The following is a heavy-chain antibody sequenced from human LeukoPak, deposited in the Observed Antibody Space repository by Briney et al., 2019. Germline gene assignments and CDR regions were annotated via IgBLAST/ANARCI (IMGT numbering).Heavy chain of an antibody. CDR1: GGSFSGYY. D-gene: IGHD3-10*01. Sequence: KPSETLSLTCAVYGGSFSGYYWSWIRQPPGKGLEWIGEINHSGSTNYNPSPKSRVTISVDTSKNQFSLKLSSVTAADTAVYYCARLPSTMVRGVIIQRLGFFDYWGQGTLVTVSS. CDR2: INHSGST. J-gene: IGHJ4*02. CDR3: ARLPSTMVRGVIIQRLGFFDY. V-gene: IGHV4-34*01.